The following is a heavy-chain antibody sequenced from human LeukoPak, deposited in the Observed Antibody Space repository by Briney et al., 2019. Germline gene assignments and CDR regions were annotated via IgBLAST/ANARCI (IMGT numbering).Heavy chain of an antibody. V-gene: IGHV3-20*04. J-gene: IGHJ4*02. CDR2: INWNGGST. CDR3: ARVSAAHFDY. CDR1: GFTFDDYG. Sequence: GGSLRLSCAASGFTFDDYGMSWVRQAPGKGLEWVSGINWNGGSTGYADSVKGRFTISRDNAKNTLYLQMNSLRAEDTAVYYCARVSAAHFDYWGQGTLVTVSS. D-gene: IGHD2-2*01.